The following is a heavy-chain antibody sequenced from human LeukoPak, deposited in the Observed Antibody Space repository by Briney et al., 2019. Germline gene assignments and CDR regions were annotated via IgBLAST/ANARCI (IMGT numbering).Heavy chain of an antibody. CDR3: ARAVLSYCRGGSCPYFDY. Sequence: SETLSLTCTVSGGSISSYSWSWIRQPPGKGLEWIGYIYYSGSTNYNPSLKSRVTISVDTSKNQFSLKLSSLTAADTAVYYCARAVLSYCRGGSCPYFDYWGQGTLVTVSS. J-gene: IGHJ4*01. V-gene: IGHV4-59*01. CDR1: GGSISSYS. D-gene: IGHD2-15*01. CDR2: IYYSGST.